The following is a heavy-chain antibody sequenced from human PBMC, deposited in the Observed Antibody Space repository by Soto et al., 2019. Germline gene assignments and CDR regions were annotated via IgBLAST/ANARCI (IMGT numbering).Heavy chain of an antibody. CDR3: AKDLRITGTRIYYYYYGMDV. Sequence: TGGSLRLSCAASGFTFSSYAMSWVRQAPGKGLEWVSAISGSGGSTYYADSVKGRFTISRDNSKNTLYLQMNSLRAEDTAVYYCAKDLRITGTRIYYYYYGMDVWGQGTTVTVSS. V-gene: IGHV3-23*01. CDR1: GFTFSSYA. CDR2: ISGSGGST. D-gene: IGHD1-20*01. J-gene: IGHJ6*02.